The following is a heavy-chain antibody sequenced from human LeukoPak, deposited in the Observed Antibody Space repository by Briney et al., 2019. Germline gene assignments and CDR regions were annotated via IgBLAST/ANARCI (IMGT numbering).Heavy chain of an antibody. J-gene: IGHJ4*02. D-gene: IGHD6-25*01. CDR1: GASVSTHY. Sequence: SETLSLTCTVSGASVSTHYWTWVRQPPGKGLEWIGYIYYTGTTNYNPSLQSRLTISVDTSQNQFSLRLSSVTAADTAVYYCASCGQGDYWGQGTLVTVSS. CDR2: IYYTGTT. V-gene: IGHV4-59*02. CDR3: ASCGQGDY.